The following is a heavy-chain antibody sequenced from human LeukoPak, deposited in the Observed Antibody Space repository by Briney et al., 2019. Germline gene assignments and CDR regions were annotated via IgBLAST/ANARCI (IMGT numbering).Heavy chain of an antibody. J-gene: IGHJ4*02. CDR3: AKDQGGLYDFWSGILSDY. Sequence: GGSLRLSCAASGFTFSSYAMSWVRQAPGKGLEWVSAISGSGGSTYYADSVKGRFTISRDNSKNSLYLQMNSLRAEDTAVYYCAKDQGGLYDFWSGILSDYWGQGTLVTVSS. D-gene: IGHD3-3*01. CDR2: ISGSGGST. V-gene: IGHV3-23*01. CDR1: GFTFSSYA.